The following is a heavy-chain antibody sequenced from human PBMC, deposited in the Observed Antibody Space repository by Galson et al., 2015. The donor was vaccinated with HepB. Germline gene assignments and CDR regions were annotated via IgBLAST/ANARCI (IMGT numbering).Heavy chain of an antibody. J-gene: IGHJ4*02. V-gene: IGHV3-23*01. CDR3: AKGTTNIDY. D-gene: IGHD1-1*01. CDR1: GFTFSSLG. CDR2: IGVNAGNT. Sequence: SLRLSCAASGFTFSSLGMTWVRQAPGKGLECVSAIGVNAGNTDYADSVKGRFTISRDNPKNMLYLQMNNLRAEDTAVYYCAKGTTNIDYWGQGTLVTVSS.